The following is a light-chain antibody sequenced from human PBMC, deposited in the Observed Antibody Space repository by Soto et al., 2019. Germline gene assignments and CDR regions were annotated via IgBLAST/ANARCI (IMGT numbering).Light chain of an antibody. J-gene: IGKJ3*01. CDR3: QSVDRAAFT. CDR2: AAS. Sequence: DIQMTQSPPSLSASVGDRVTITCRASQDISNYLAWYQQRPGKVPRLLIYAASTLQSGVPSRFNDNGYGKDFTLTIRSLLHEDAATSYFQSVDRAAFTSGPGTKVDIK. V-gene: IGKV1-27*01. CDR1: QDISNY.